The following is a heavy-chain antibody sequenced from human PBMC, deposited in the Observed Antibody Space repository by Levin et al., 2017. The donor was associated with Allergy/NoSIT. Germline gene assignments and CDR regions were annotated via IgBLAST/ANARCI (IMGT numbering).Heavy chain of an antibody. CDR3: ARDDNWKSRFDY. D-gene: IGHD1-1*01. V-gene: IGHV3-48*01. CDR2: ISTSGDTI. J-gene: IGHJ4*02. CDR1: GFSFSSYG. Sequence: GESLKISCAASGFSFSSYGMNWVRQAPGKGLEWVSSISTSGDTIYYADSVKGRFTISRDNAKNSLYLQMNSLRAEDTAVYYCARDDNWKSRFDYWGQGTLVTVSS.